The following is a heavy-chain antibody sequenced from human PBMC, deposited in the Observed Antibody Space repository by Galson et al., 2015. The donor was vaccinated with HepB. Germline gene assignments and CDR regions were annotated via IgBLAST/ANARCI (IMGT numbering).Heavy chain of an antibody. D-gene: IGHD6-13*01. V-gene: IGHV3-30*03. CDR3: AREDATITVAALEY. Sequence: SLRLSCAASGFTFSHYGMVWVRQVPGKGLEWMSFISRHGDTKLYADSVKGRFRISRDNAKNTLFLEADSLRAEDTAVYYCAREDATITVAALEYWGQGVLVTVSS. J-gene: IGHJ4*02. CDR1: GFTFSHYG. CDR2: ISRHGDTK.